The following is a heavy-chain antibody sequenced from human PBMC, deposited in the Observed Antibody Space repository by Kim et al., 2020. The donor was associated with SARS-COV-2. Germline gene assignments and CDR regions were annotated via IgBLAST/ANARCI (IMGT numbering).Heavy chain of an antibody. V-gene: IGHV6-1*01. CDR1: GDRVSSKSAA. J-gene: IGHJ3*01. D-gene: IGHD1-26*01. CDR3: ARDLGISTVADVVDAFDV. Sequence: SQTLSLTCAISGDRVSSKSAAWNWIRQSPSRGLEWLGRTYYRSKWYGDYAASVKSRITINPDTSNNQFSLHLNSVTPEDTAVYYCARDLGISTVADVVDAFDVWGQGTLVTVSS. CDR2: TYYRSKWYG.